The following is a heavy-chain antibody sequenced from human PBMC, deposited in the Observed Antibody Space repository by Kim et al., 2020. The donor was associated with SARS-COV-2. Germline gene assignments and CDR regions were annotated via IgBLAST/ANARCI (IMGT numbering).Heavy chain of an antibody. J-gene: IGHJ4*02. V-gene: IGHV3-21*01. CDR3: ARHSDSDY. Sequence: NSYIYYADSVKSRFTSSRDNAKNSLYLQMNNLRVEDTALYYCARHSDSDYWGQGTLVTVSS. D-gene: IGHD4-4*01. CDR2: NSYI.